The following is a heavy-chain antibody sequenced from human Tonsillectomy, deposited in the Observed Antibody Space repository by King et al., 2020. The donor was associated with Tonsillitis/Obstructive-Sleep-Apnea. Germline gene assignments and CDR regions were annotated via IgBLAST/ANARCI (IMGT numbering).Heavy chain of an antibody. CDR2: IDWDDDK. V-gene: IGHV2-70*11. D-gene: IGHD2-2*01. Sequence: VTLKESGPALVKPTQTLTLTCTFSGFSLSTSGMCVSWIRQPPGKALEWLARIDWDDDKYYSTSLKTRLTISKDTSKNQVVLTMTNMDPVDTATYYCARTPGYCSSTSCYWTVWYWGQGTLVTVSS. CDR1: GFSLSTSGMC. CDR3: ARTPGYCSSTSCYWTVWY. J-gene: IGHJ4*02.